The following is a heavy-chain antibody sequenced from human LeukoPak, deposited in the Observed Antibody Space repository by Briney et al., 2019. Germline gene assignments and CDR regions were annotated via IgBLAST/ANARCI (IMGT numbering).Heavy chain of an antibody. V-gene: IGHV3-66*01. J-gene: IGHJ4*02. D-gene: IGHD6-13*01. CDR1: GFTVNSND. CDR2: MDTGGRT. CDR3: AKGGASSRPFDY. Sequence: GGSLRLSCAASGFTVNSNDMSWVRQAPGKGLEWVSVMDTGGRTYYADSVKGRFTISRDTSRNTLDLQMNSLRAEDTAVYYCAKGGASSRPFDYWGQGTLVTVSS.